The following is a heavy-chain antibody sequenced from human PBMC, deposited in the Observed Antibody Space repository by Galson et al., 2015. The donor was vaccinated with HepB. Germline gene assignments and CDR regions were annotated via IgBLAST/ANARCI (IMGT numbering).Heavy chain of an antibody. CDR1: GFTFSSYG. J-gene: IGHJ2*01. Sequence: SLRLSCAASGFTFSSYGMHWVRQAPGKGLEWVAVISYDGSNKYYADSVKGRFTISRDNSKNTLYLQMNSLRAEDTAVYYCAKGDDSGSYYWYFDLWGRGTLVTVSS. CDR3: AKGDDSGSYYWYFDL. D-gene: IGHD1-26*01. V-gene: IGHV3-30*18. CDR2: ISYDGSNK.